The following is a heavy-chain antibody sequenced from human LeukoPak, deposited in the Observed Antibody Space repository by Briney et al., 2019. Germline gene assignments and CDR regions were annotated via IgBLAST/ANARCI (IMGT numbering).Heavy chain of an antibody. CDR2: ISYDGSNK. CDR1: GFTFKKYA. Sequence: GGSLRLSCSASGFTFKKYAMHWVRQAPGKGLEWVAVISYDGSNKYYADSVKGRFTISRDNSKNTLYLQMNSLRAEDTAVYYCARDYGSGKDVDYWGQGTLVTVSS. V-gene: IGHV3-30-3*01. J-gene: IGHJ4*02. CDR3: ARDYGSGKDVDY. D-gene: IGHD3-10*01.